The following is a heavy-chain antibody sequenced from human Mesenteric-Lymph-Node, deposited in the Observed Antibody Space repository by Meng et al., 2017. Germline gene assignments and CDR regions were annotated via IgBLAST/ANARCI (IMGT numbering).Heavy chain of an antibody. V-gene: IGHV4-61*02. CDR3: ARGAFVVSSWSLLDD. CDR1: GGSISSGDYY. J-gene: IGHJ4*02. Sequence: SETLSPTCTAPGGSISSGDYYWTWIRQPAGKGLEWIGRISTSGNTNYNPSLKSRVTISIDTSKNQFSLQLTSVTAADTAVYYCARGAFVVSSWSLLDDWGQGTLVTVSS. CDR2: ISTSGNT. D-gene: IGHD6-13*01.